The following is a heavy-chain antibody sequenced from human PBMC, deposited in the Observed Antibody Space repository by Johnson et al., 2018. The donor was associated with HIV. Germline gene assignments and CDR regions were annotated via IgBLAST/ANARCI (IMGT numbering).Heavy chain of an antibody. Sequence: QVQLVESGGGLVQPGGSLRLSCAASGFTFSSYGMHWVRQAPGKGLEWVAFIRYDGTTKYYAASAKGRFTISRDNYRNTLFLQMNSLRVEDTAAYYCARGVKQQLSVVDAFGIWGQGTMVTVSS. CDR3: ARGVKQQLSVVDAFGI. CDR1: GFTFSSYG. J-gene: IGHJ3*02. D-gene: IGHD6-13*01. CDR2: IRYDGTTK. V-gene: IGHV3-30*02.